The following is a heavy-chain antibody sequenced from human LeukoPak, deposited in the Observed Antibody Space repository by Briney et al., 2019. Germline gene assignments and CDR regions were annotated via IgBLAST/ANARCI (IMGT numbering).Heavy chain of an antibody. D-gene: IGHD2-15*01. CDR3: ARGTKEGSLLYYYYTDV. CDR2: INHSGST. Sequence: PSETLSLTCAVYGGSSSGYYWSWIRQPPGKGLEWIGEINHSGSTNYNPSLKSRVTISVDTSKNQFSLKLSSVTAADTAVYYCARGTKEGSLLYYYYTDVWGKGTTVTVSS. J-gene: IGHJ6*03. V-gene: IGHV4-34*01. CDR1: GGSSSGYY.